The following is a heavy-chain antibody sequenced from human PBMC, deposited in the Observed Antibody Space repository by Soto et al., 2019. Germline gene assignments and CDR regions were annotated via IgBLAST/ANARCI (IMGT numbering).Heavy chain of an antibody. CDR1: GDSVSSDTAS. J-gene: IGHJ6*01. Sequence: SQTLSLTCAISGDSVSSDTASLIWIRQSPSRGLDWLGRTYYKYKWNNNCSLSVKSRITISPDTSQNQFSLDLHSVTPEDTAVFYCLGVTLLRGMDGWGQGTQVTVSS. CDR3: LGVTLLRGMDG. V-gene: IGHV6-1*01. D-gene: IGHD2-21*02. CDR2: TYYKYKWNN.